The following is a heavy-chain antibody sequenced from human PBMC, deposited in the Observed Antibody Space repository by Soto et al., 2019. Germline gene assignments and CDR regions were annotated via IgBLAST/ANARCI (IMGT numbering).Heavy chain of an antibody. CDR2: LTAYDSKR. CDR1: GYTFTTFG. D-gene: IGHD4-17*01. CDR3: ARGLTYGDFDY. J-gene: IGHJ4*02. Sequence: QVQMVQSGVEVRKTGASVRVSCKTSGYTFTTFGIHWVRQAPGQGLEWMGCLTAYDSKRNFALKFQDRLTMTMDITTSSGYMELSGLRSDDTAVYFCARGLTYGDFDYWGRGTQVAVSS. V-gene: IGHV1-18*01.